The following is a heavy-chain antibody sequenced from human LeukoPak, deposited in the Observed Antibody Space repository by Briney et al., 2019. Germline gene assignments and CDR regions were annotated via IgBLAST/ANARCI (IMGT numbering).Heavy chain of an antibody. CDR3: AKDHTAKGIAAAGVFDY. Sequence: GGSLRLSCAASGFTFSSYGMHWVRQAPGKGLEWVAVIWYDGSNKYYADSVKGRFTISRDNSKNTQYLQMNSLRAEDTAVYYCAKDHTAKGIAAAGVFDYWGQGTLVTVSS. J-gene: IGHJ4*02. V-gene: IGHV3-33*06. CDR1: GFTFSSYG. D-gene: IGHD6-13*01. CDR2: IWYDGSNK.